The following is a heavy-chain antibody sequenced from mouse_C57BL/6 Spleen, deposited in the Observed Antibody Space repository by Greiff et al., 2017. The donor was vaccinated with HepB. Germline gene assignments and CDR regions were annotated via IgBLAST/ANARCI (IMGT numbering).Heavy chain of an antibody. V-gene: IGHV1-50*01. CDR2: IDPSDSYT. Sequence: QVQLKQPGAELVKPGASVKLSCKASGYTFTSYWMQWVKQRPGQGLEWIGEIDPSDSYTNYNQKFKGKATLTVDTSSSTAYMQLSSLTSEDSAVYYCARQLGLPFYYFDYWGQGTTLTVSS. D-gene: IGHD3-1*01. CDR1: GYTFTSYW. CDR3: ARQLGLPFYYFDY. J-gene: IGHJ2*01.